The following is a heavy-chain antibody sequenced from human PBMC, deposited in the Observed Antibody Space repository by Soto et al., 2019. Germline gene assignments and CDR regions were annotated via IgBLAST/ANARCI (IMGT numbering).Heavy chain of an antibody. CDR1: GGSVSGYY. D-gene: IGHD6-19*01. CDR3: ARDNRLAVAGTWGFDF. Sequence: SETLSLTCTVSGGSVSGYYLSWIRQPAGKGLEWIGRIYSSGSSNYNPSLNSRLTMSVDTSKNQFSLKLSSLTVADTAVYFCARDNRLAVAGTWGFDFWGQGTLVTVYS. V-gene: IGHV4-4*07. CDR2: IYSSGSS. J-gene: IGHJ4*02.